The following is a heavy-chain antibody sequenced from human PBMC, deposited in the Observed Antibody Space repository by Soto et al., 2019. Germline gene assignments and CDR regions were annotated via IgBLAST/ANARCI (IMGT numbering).Heavy chain of an antibody. CDR3: PRAVYDSSRYYFVSFDD. Sequence: PXESLRLSCAASGITFSGSAMPWVRQASGKGLAWVGRIRSKANGYATACAASVKGRFTISGDDSKNTAYLQMNSLKTEDTARYYCPRAVYDSSRYYFVSFDDGGQGALVRVCS. CDR1: GITFSGSA. D-gene: IGHD3-22*01. V-gene: IGHV3-73*01. CDR2: IRSKANGYAT. J-gene: IGHJ4*02.